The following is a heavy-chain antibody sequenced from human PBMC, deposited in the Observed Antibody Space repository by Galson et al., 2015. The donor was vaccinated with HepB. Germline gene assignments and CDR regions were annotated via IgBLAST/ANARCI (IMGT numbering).Heavy chain of an antibody. Sequence: SVKVSCKASGGTFSSYAISWVRQAPGQGLEWMGRIIPILGIANYAQKFQGRVTITADKSTSTAYMELSSLRSEDTAVYYCARETFHYYDSSGNPLYFDYWGQGTLVTVSS. CDR1: GGTFSSYA. D-gene: IGHD3-22*01. CDR3: ARETFHYYDSSGNPLYFDY. CDR2: IIPILGIA. J-gene: IGHJ4*02. V-gene: IGHV1-69*04.